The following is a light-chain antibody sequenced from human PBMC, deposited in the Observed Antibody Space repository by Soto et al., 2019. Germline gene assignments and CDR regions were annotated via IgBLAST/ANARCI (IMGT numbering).Light chain of an antibody. CDR2: KAS. J-gene: IGKJ1*01. V-gene: IGKV1-5*03. CDR3: QQYNSLWT. Sequence: DIPMTQSPSTLSASVGDRVTITCRASQSISSWLAWYQQKPGKAPKLLIYKASSLESGVPSRSSGSGSGTEFTLTISSLQPDDFATYYCQQYNSLWTFGQGTKVEIK. CDR1: QSISSW.